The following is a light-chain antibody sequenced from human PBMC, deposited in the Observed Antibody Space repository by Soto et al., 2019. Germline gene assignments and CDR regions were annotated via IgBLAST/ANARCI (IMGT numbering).Light chain of an antibody. Sequence: QSALTQPASVSGSPGQSITISCTGTSSDVGGYNYVSWYQQHPGKAPKLMIYDVSNRPSGVSNRFSGSKSGNMASLTISGLQAEDEADDYCSSYTSSSTVVFGGGTKLTVL. J-gene: IGLJ2*01. CDR2: DVS. CDR1: SSDVGGYNY. CDR3: SSYTSSSTVV. V-gene: IGLV2-14*01.